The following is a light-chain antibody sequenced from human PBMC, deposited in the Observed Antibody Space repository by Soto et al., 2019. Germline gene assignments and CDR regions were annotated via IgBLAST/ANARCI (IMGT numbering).Light chain of an antibody. V-gene: IGLV2-8*01. CDR1: SSDVGGYNY. J-gene: IGLJ2*01. Sequence: QSALTQTPSASGSPGQSVTISCTGTSSDVGGYNYVSWYQQHPGKAPKLMIYEVSKRPSGVPDRLSGSKSGNTASLTVSGLQVEDEADYYCASYTGSDTLVFGGGTQLTVL. CDR3: ASYTGSDTLV. CDR2: EVS.